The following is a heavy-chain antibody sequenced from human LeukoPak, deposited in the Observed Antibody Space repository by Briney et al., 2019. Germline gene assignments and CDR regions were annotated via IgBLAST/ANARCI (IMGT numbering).Heavy chain of an antibody. CDR3: ARGVRSMDV. CDR1: GGSISGYY. J-gene: IGHJ6*02. CDR2: VHYSGGT. Sequence: PSETLSLACTVSGGSISGYYWSWIRQPPGRGLEWFGYVHYSGGTNYNPSLKSRVTISVDTSKNQFSLRLSSVTAADTAVYYCARGVRSMDVWGQGTTVIVSS. D-gene: IGHD3-10*01. V-gene: IGHV4-59*01.